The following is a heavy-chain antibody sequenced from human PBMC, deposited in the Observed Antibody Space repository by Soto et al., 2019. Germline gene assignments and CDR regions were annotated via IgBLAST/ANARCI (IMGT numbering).Heavy chain of an antibody. CDR2: ITSSGSYV. V-gene: IGHV3-21*01. J-gene: IGHJ6*02. Sequence: PGGSLRLSCAASGFTFSAYWMNWVRQAPGKGLEWVASITSSGSYVYYADSVKGRFSASRDNAKNSLSLQMDSLRPDDTAIYFCVKDEGIEAMDVWGQGTTVTVSS. CDR3: VKDEGIEAMDV. D-gene: IGHD3-3*02. CDR1: GFTFSAYW.